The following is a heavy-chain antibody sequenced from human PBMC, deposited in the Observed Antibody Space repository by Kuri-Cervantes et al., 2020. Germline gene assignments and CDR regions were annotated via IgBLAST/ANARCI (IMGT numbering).Heavy chain of an antibody. V-gene: IGHV3-30*02. CDR3: AKGENDYGDYVDY. CDR1: GFTFSSYG. Sequence: GESLKISCAASGFTFSSYGMHWVRQAPGKGLEWVAIIWYDGSNQYYTDSVKGRFTISRDNSKNTLYLQMNSLRAEDTAVYYCAKGENDYGDYVDYWGQGTLVTVSS. CDR2: IWYDGSNQ. D-gene: IGHD4-17*01. J-gene: IGHJ4*02.